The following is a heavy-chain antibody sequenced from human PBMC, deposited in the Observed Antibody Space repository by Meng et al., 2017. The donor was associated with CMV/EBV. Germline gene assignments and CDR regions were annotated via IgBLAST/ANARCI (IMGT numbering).Heavy chain of an antibody. J-gene: IGHJ6*02. V-gene: IGHV4-34*01. D-gene: IGHD3-10*01. CDR1: GCSISSYY. CDR2: INHSGST. Sequence: SETLSLTCTVSGCSISSYYWSWIRQPPGKGLEWIGEINHSGSTNYNPSLKSRVTISVDTSKNQFSLKLSSVTAADTAVYYCARRGRITMVRGVRYYYGMDVWGQGTTVTVSS. CDR3: ARRGRITMVRGVRYYYGMDV.